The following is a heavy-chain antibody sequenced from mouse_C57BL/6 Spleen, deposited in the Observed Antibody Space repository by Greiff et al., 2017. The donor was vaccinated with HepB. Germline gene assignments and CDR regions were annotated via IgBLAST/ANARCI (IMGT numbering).Heavy chain of an antibody. CDR3: ARSEMGNYYAMDY. J-gene: IGHJ4*01. D-gene: IGHD2-1*01. CDR1: GYTFTSYG. CDR2: IYPRSGNT. V-gene: IGHV1-81*01. Sequence: VKVVESGAELARPGASVKLSCKASGYTFTSYGISWVKQRTGQGLEWIGEIYPRSGNTYYNEKFKGKATLTADKSSSTAYMELRSLTSEDSAVYCCARSEMGNYYAMDYWGQGTSVTVSS.